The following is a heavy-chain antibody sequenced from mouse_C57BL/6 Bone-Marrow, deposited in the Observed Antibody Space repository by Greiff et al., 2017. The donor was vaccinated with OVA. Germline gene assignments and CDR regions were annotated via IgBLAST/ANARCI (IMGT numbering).Heavy chain of an antibody. D-gene: IGHD1-1*01. V-gene: IGHV5-6*01. Sequence: DVQLVESGGDLVKPGGSLKLSCAASGFTFSSYGMSWVRQTPDKRLEWVATISSGGSYTYYPDSVKGRFTISRDNAKNTLYLQMSSLKSEDTAMYYCARQGVLRYYYAMDYWGQGTSVTVSS. J-gene: IGHJ4*01. CDR1: GFTFSSYG. CDR2: ISSGGSYT. CDR3: ARQGVLRYYYAMDY.